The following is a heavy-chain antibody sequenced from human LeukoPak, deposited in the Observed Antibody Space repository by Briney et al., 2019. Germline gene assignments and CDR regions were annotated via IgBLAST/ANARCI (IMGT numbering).Heavy chain of an antibody. CDR1: GFTFSSYA. J-gene: IGHJ4*02. CDR2: ISYDGSDK. CDR3: ARDKQQLVLNGYFDY. Sequence: GGSLRLSCAASGFTFSSYAMHWVRQAPGKGLEWVAVISYDGSDKYYADSVKGRFTISRDNSKNTLYLQMNSLRAEDTAVYYCARDKQQLVLNGYFDYWGQGTLVTVSS. D-gene: IGHD6-13*01. V-gene: IGHV3-30-3*01.